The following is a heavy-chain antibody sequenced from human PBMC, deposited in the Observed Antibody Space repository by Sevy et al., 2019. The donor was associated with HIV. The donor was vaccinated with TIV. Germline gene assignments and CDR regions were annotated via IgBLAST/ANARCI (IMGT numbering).Heavy chain of an antibody. CDR3: ARLSVYYYDHSGYYTTGNAFDI. CDR2: IYSGDST. Sequence: GWSLRLSCAASGFTVSDNYMSWVRQAPGKGLEWVSVIYSGDSTYYADSVKGRFTISRDNSKNTLYLQMNSLRAGDTAVYYCARLSVYYYDHSGYYTTGNAFDIWGQGTTVTVSS. J-gene: IGHJ3*02. D-gene: IGHD3-22*01. V-gene: IGHV3-53*01. CDR1: GFTVSDNY.